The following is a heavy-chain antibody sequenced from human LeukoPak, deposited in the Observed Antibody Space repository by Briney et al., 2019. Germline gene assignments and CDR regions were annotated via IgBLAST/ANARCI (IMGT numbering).Heavy chain of an antibody. V-gene: IGHV1-69*01. Sequence: GASVKVSCKASGGTFSSYAISWVRQAPGQGLEWMGGIIPIFGTANYAQKFQGRVTITADESTSTAYMELSSLRSEDTAVYYCARVIVQDVDTAGDFDLWGRGTLVTVSS. CDR3: ARVIVQDVDTAGDFDL. CDR1: GGTFSSYA. J-gene: IGHJ2*01. CDR2: IIPIFGTA. D-gene: IGHD5-18*01.